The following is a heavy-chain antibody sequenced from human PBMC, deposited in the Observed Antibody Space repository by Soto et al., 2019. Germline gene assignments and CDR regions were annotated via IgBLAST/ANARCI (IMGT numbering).Heavy chain of an antibody. D-gene: IGHD2-8*01. CDR2: ISYDGSNK. J-gene: IGHJ3*02. Sequence: PGGSLRLSCAASGFTFSSYAMRWVRQAPGKGLEWVAVISYDGSNKYYADSVKGRFTISRDNSKNTLYLQMNSLRAEDTAVYYCARQYEGAFDIWGQGTMVTVSS. V-gene: IGHV3-30-3*01. CDR3: ARQYEGAFDI. CDR1: GFTFSSYA.